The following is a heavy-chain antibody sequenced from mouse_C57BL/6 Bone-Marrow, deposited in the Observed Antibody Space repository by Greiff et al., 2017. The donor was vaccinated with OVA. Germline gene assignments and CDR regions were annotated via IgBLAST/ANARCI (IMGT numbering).Heavy chain of an antibody. CDR3: ARRGSGDYGSSYWYFDV. D-gene: IGHD1-1*01. CDR1: GFTFTDYY. J-gene: IGHJ1*03. V-gene: IGHV1-36*01. CDR2: VYPYNGGT. Sequence: VQLQQSGPVLVKPGPSVKISCKASGFTFTDYYMHWVKQSHGKSLEWIGLVYPYNGGTSYNQKFKGKATLTVDKSSSTAYMELNSLTSEDSAVYYGARRGSGDYGSSYWYFDVWGTGTTVTVSS.